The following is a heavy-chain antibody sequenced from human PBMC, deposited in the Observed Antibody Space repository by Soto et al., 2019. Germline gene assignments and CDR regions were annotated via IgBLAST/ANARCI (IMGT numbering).Heavy chain of an antibody. J-gene: IGHJ4*02. CDR3: ARGLGYCSGGSCYSGGSHFDY. Sequence: SETLSLTCAVYGGSFSGYYWSWIRQPPGKGLEWIGEINHSGSTNYNPSLKSRVTISVDTSKNQFSLKLSSVTAADTAVYYCARGLGYCSGGSCYSGGSHFDYWGQGTLVTVSS. V-gene: IGHV4-34*01. D-gene: IGHD2-15*01. CDR2: INHSGST. CDR1: GGSFSGYY.